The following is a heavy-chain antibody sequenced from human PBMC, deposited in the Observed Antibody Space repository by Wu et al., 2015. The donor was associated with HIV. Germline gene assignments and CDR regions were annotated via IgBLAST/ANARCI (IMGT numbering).Heavy chain of an antibody. D-gene: IGHD6-13*01. CDR2: INPKTGNT. Sequence: PGASVKVSCEASGYTFSDFYIHWVRQAPGQGLEWMGWINPKTGNTDYSRNFRGRVTLTRDTSISTAYMDLSGLKSDDTAIFYCARGSLSSSWFPRGWFVPWGQGTLVTVSS. CDR3: ARGSLSSSWFPRGWFVP. V-gene: IGHV1-2*02. CDR1: GYTFSDFY. J-gene: IGHJ5*02.